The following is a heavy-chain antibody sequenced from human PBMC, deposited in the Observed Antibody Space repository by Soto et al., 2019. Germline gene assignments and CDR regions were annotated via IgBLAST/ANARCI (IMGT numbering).Heavy chain of an antibody. CDR1: GFTFSDYY. CDR3: ARSIPGTTSFDS. CDR2: SRDKGNSYST. D-gene: IGHD1-7*01. V-gene: IGHV3-72*01. Sequence: EVHLVESGGGLVQPGGPLRLSCAGSGFTFSDYYIDWVRQAPGKGLGWVGRSRDKGNSYSTDYAASVKGRFTVSRDTSKNSLYLQMNSLKADDTALYYCARSIPGTTSFDSWGQGTLVTVSS. J-gene: IGHJ4*02.